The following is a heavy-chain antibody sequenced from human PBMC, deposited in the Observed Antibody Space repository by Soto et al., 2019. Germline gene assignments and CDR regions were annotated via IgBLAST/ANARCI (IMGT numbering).Heavy chain of an antibody. CDR3: ALPREDYGDAFEI. CDR1: GYTFTGYY. V-gene: IGHV1-46*01. Sequence: GASVKVSCKASGYTFTGYYMHWVRQAPGQGLEWMGIINPNGGGTNYAQKFQGRVTMTRDTSTSTAYMELSSLRSEDTAVYYCALPREDYGDAFEIWGQGTMVTVSS. CDR2: INPNGGGT. J-gene: IGHJ3*02. D-gene: IGHD4-17*01.